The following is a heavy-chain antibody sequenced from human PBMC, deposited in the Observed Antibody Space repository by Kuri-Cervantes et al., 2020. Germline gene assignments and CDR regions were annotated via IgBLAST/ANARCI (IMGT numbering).Heavy chain of an antibody. J-gene: IGHJ5*02. CDR1: GFTFSGPA. V-gene: IGHV3-73*01. CDR2: IRSKANSYAT. Sequence: GESLKISCAASGFTFSGPAMHWVRQASGKGLGWVGRIRSKANSYATAYAASVKGRFTISRDDSKNTAYLQMNSLKTEDTAVYYCTLPFYDLWSGYRDWWFDPWGQGTLVTVTS. D-gene: IGHD3-3*01. CDR3: TLPFYDLWSGYRDWWFDP.